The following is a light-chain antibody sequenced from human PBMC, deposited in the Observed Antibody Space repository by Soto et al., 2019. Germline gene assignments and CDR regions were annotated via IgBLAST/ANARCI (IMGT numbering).Light chain of an antibody. CDR1: QSLNSGY. V-gene: IGKV3-20*01. CDR2: GAS. CDR3: QQYGSAPYT. J-gene: IGKJ2*01. Sequence: EIVLTQSPGTLSLSPGERATVSCRASQSLNSGYLAWYQQKPGQAPRLLIYGASSRATGIPDRFMGSRSGTDFTLTISRLEPEDLAVYFCQQYGSAPYTFGQGTKVDIK.